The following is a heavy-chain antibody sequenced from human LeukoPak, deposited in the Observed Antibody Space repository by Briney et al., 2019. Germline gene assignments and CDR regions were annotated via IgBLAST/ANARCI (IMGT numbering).Heavy chain of an antibody. Sequence: PGGSLRLSCSAPGFTFSTYPRHGVRQAPGKGFEYVSTIFANGDITSYAASVKGRFTTSRDNSKNTLYLQMSSLRPEDTAVYYCVKSPSDGLDVWGQGATVTVSS. J-gene: IGHJ6*02. CDR3: VKSPSDGLDV. CDR1: GFTFSTYP. CDR2: IFANGDIT. V-gene: IGHV3-64D*09.